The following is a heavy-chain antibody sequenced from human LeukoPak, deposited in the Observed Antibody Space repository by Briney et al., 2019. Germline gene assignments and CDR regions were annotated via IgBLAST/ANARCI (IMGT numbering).Heavy chain of an antibody. Sequence: GGSLRLTCAASGFTFSSYAMHWVRQAPGKGLEWVAVISYDGSNKYYADSVKGRFTISRDNSKNTLYLQMNSLRAEDTAVYYCARDQGYSSSWYVITDVADAFDIWGQGTMVTVSS. V-gene: IGHV3-30-3*01. CDR3: ARDQGYSSSWYVITDVADAFDI. CDR2: ISYDGSNK. CDR1: GFTFSSYA. D-gene: IGHD6-13*01. J-gene: IGHJ3*02.